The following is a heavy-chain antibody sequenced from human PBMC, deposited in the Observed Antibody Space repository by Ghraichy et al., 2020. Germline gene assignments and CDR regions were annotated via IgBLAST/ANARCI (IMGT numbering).Heavy chain of an antibody. V-gene: IGHV3-23*01. CDR1: GFTFSSYA. D-gene: IGHD2-8*02. J-gene: IGHJ6*03. Sequence: GGSLRLSCAASGFTFSSYAMSWVRQAPGKGLEWVSAISGSGGSTYYADSVKGRFTISRDNSKNTLYLQMNSLRAEDTAVYYCAKGGTGYYYYYYMDVWGKGTTVTVSS. CDR2: ISGSGGST. CDR3: AKGGTGYYYYYYMDV.